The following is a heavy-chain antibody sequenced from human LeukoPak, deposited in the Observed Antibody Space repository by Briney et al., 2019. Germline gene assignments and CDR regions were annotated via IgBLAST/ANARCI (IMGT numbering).Heavy chain of an antibody. CDR3: AKDSVWFGENRGSWFDP. CDR1: GFTFSSYA. CDR2: ISYDGSNK. V-gene: IGHV3-30*04. J-gene: IGHJ5*02. Sequence: PGRSLRLSCAASGFTFSSYAMHWVRQAPGKGLEWVAVISYDGSNKYYADSVKGRFTISRDNSKNTLYLQMNSLRAEDTAVYYCAKDSVWFGENRGSWFDPWGQGTLVTVSS. D-gene: IGHD3-10*01.